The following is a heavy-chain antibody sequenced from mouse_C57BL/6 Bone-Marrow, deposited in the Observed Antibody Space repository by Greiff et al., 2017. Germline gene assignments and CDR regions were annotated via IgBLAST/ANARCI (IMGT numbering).Heavy chain of an antibody. CDR1: GFTFSSYT. CDR3: ARRFPFDY. V-gene: IGHV5-9*01. CDR2: ISGGGGNT. Sequence: EVMLVESGGGLVKPGGSLKLSCAASGFTFSSYTMSWVRQTPEKRLEWVATISGGGGNTYYPDSVKGRFTISRDNATNTLYLQMSSLRSEDTALDYCARRFPFDYWGQGTTLTVSS. J-gene: IGHJ2*01.